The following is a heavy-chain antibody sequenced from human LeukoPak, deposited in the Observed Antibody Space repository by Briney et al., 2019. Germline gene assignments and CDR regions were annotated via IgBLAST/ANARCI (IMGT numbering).Heavy chain of an antibody. CDR1: GGTFSRYA. V-gene: IGHV1-69*04. J-gene: IGHJ4*02. D-gene: IGHD4-17*01. Sequence: SVKVSCKASGGTFSRYAISWVRQAPGQGLEWMGRIIPILGIANYAQKFQGRVTITADKSTSTAYMELSSLRSEDTAVYYCARVGDSGDYEDYWGQGTLVTVSS. CDR3: ARVGDSGDYEDY. CDR2: IIPILGIA.